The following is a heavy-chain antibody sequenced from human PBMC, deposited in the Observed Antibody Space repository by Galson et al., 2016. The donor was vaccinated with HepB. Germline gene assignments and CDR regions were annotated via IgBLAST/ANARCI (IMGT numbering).Heavy chain of an antibody. CDR3: ARASIIPGARMIFDP. Sequence: SETLSLTCAVSGASISDSNWWTWVRQVPGKGLEWIGEIYHTGTSNNNPFLSSRFTLSVDKSRNQFSLNLTSVTAADTAGYYCARASIIPGARMIFDPWGQGTLVTVSS. CDR2: IYHTGTS. V-gene: IGHV4-4*02. D-gene: IGHD2-2*01. J-gene: IGHJ5*02. CDR1: GASISDSNW.